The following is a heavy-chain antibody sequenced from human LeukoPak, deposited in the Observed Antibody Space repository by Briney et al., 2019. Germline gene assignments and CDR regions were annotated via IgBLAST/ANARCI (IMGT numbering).Heavy chain of an antibody. CDR3: ARAYCSSTSCYGDFDL. CDR1: GGSISSYS. J-gene: IGHJ2*01. V-gene: IGHV4-59*01. Sequence: SETLSLTCTVSGGSISSYSWSWIRQPPGKGLEWIGNIDYSGSITHNPPLKSRVTISVDTSKNQFSLRVSSVTAADTAVYYCARAYCSSTSCYGDFDLWGRGTLVTVSS. CDR2: IDYSGSI. D-gene: IGHD2-2*01.